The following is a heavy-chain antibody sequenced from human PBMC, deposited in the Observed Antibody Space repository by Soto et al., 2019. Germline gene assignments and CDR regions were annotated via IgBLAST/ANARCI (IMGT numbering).Heavy chain of an antibody. D-gene: IGHD6-13*01. V-gene: IGHV4-31*11. J-gene: IGHJ5*02. Sequence: SETLSLTCAVYGGSFSGYYWSWIRQHPGKGLEWIGYIYYSGSTYYNPSLKSRVTISVDTSKNQFSLKLSSVTAADTAVYYCAREIAAGTVHWFDPWGQGTLVTVSS. CDR3: AREIAAGTVHWFDP. CDR1: GGSFSGYY. CDR2: IYYSGST.